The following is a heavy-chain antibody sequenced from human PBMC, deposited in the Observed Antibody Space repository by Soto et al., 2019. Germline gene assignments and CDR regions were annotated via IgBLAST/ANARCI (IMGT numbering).Heavy chain of an antibody. CDR2: ISVYTGNT. D-gene: IGHD2-8*01. Sequence: QVQLVQSGGEVTKPGASVKVSCKSSGYTFTSYGVSWVRQAPGQGLEWLGWISVYTGNTKQAQKFQDRVTLTTEASPCTSSLDLRNLSSAATAVYYCARDRCTTGVCNTHHFDVWGQGTMVTVSS. J-gene: IGHJ6*02. V-gene: IGHV1-18*04. CDR1: GYTFTSYG. CDR3: ARDRCTTGVCNTHHFDV.